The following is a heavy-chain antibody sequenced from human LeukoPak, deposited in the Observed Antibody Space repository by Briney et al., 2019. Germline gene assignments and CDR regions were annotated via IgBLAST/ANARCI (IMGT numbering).Heavy chain of an antibody. J-gene: IGHJ6*02. CDR2: IYYSGST. V-gene: IGHV4-59*01. CDR1: GGSISSYY. D-gene: IGHD3-22*01. Sequence: SETLSLTCTVSGGSISSYYWSWIRQPPGKGLEWIGYIYYSGSTNYNPSLKSRVTISVDTSKNQFSLKLSSVTAADTAVYYCARDLASGYYDSSGPYGMDVWGQGTTVTVSS. CDR3: ARDLASGYYDSSGPYGMDV.